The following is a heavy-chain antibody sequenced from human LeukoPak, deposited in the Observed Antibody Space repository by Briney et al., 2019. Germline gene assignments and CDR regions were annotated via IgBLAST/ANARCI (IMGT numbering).Heavy chain of an antibody. J-gene: IGHJ4*02. CDR2: IKQGGSEQ. V-gene: IGHV3-7*01. CDR3: ARDASGSGGHDY. CDR1: GFTFTNYG. Sequence: PGGSLRLSCAASGFTFTNYGIHWVRQAPGKGLEWVGNIKQGGSEQYYGDSVKGRFTISRDNAKNSLYLQMNSLRAEDTAVYYCARDASGSGGHDYWGQGTLVTVSS. D-gene: IGHD3-10*01.